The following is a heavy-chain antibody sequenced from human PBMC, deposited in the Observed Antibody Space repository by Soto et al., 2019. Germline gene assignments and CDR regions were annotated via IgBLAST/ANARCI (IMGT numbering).Heavy chain of an antibody. J-gene: IGHJ5*02. Sequence: SETLSLTCAVSGGSISSNNWWSWVRQPPGKGLEWIGEIYHSRSTNYNPSLKSRVTISVDKSKNQFSLKLSSVTAADTAVYYCARVSGQLSIRSNWFDPWGQGTLVTVSS. D-gene: IGHD1-1*01. CDR2: IYHSRST. CDR1: GGSISSNNW. CDR3: ARVSGQLSIRSNWFDP. V-gene: IGHV4-4*02.